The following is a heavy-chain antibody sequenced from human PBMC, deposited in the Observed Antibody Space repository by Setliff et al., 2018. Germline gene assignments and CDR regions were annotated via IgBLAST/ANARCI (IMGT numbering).Heavy chain of an antibody. CDR3: ARTTGYRLEGDFDY. CDR2: IHDSGNPT. CDR1: GFTFSNYY. Sequence: LRLSCAASGFTFSNYYMTWIRQAPVKGLEWISYIHDSGNPTYYADSVKGRFTVSRDNAKNSLYLQMTSLRAEDTAIYYCARTTGYRLEGDFDYWGQGTLVTVSS. J-gene: IGHJ4*02. D-gene: IGHD3-16*01. V-gene: IGHV3-11*01.